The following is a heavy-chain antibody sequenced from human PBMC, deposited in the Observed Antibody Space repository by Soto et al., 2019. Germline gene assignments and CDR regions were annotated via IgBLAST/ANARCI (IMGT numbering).Heavy chain of an antibody. J-gene: IGHJ5*02. CDR2: IYYSGST. CDR3: TRDRGCSSTSCYFWFDP. CDR1: GGSISSYY. V-gene: IGHV4-59*01. Sequence: SETVSLTCTVSGGSISSYYWSWIRQPPGKGLEWIGYIYYSGSTNYNPSLKSRATISVDTSKNQFSLKLSSVTAADTAVYYCTRDRGCSSTSCYFWFDPWGQGTLVTVSS. D-gene: IGHD2-2*01.